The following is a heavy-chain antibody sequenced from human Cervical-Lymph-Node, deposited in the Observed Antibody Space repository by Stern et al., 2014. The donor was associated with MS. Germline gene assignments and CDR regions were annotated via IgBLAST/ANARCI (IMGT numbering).Heavy chain of an antibody. J-gene: IGHJ4*02. D-gene: IGHD2-8*01. CDR1: GFTFSSYG. Sequence: VQLVESGGAVVQPGRSLRLSCAASGFTFSSYGMHWVSPAPGKGLEWVTVISYDGNHKYYAASVKGRFTISRDNSKNTLHLQMNSVTPDDTAIYYCARDYEDTSMLFDHWGQGTLGTVSS. CDR3: ARDYEDTSMLFDH. V-gene: IGHV3-30*03. CDR2: ISYDGNHK.